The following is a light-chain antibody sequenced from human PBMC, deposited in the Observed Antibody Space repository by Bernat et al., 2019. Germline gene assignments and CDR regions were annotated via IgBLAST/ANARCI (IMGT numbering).Light chain of an antibody. CDR2: GTS. J-gene: IGKJ2*01. CDR1: QSVSSSY. V-gene: IGKV3-20*01. CDR3: QQYGSSPRT. Sequence: EIVLTQSPGTLSLSPGERATLSCRASQSVSSSYLAWYQQKPGQAPRLLIYGTSSRATGIPDRFSGSGSGTDFTLTISGLGPEDFAVYYWQQYGSSPRTFGQGTKLEIK.